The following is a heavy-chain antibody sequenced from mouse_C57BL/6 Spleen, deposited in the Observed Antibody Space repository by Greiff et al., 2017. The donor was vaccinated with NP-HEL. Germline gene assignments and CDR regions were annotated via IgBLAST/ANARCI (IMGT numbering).Heavy chain of an antibody. V-gene: IGHV5-15*01. CDR2: ISNLAYSI. Sequence: EVKVVESGGGLVQPGGSLKLSCAASGFTFSDYGMAWVRQAPRKGPEWVAFISNLAYSIYYADTVTGRFTISRENAKNTLYLEMSSLRSEDTAMYYCARSYYGNYRYFDVWGTGTTVTVSS. CDR1: GFTFSDYG. CDR3: ARSYYGNYRYFDV. D-gene: IGHD2-1*01. J-gene: IGHJ1*03.